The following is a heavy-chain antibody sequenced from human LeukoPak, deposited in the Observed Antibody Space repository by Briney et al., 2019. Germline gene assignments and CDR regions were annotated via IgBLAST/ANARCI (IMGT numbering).Heavy chain of an antibody. J-gene: IGHJ4*02. Sequence: SETLSLTCTVSGGSISSGDYFWSWIRKPPGKGLEWIGYIYYSGSTYYNPSLKSRVTISVDTSKNQFSLKLSSVTAADTAVYYCARAPLMITFGGVIVPFDYWGQGTLVTVSS. CDR1: GGSISSGDYF. CDR2: IYYSGST. V-gene: IGHV4-30-4*01. CDR3: ARAPLMITFGGVIVPFDY. D-gene: IGHD3-16*02.